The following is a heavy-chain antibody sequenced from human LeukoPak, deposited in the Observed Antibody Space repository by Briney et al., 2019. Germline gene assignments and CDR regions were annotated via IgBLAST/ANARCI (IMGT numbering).Heavy chain of an antibody. J-gene: IGHJ4*02. CDR3: ARDGAYYDSSGYYLRGYDY. CDR1: GGSISSYY. D-gene: IGHD3-22*01. V-gene: IGHV4-59*01. CDR2: IYYSGST. Sequence: SETLSLTCTVSGGSISSYYWSWIRQPPGKGVEWIGYIYYSGSTNYNPSLKSRVTISVDTSKNQFSLKLSSVTAADTAVYYCARDGAYYDSSGYYLRGYDYWGQGTLVTVSS.